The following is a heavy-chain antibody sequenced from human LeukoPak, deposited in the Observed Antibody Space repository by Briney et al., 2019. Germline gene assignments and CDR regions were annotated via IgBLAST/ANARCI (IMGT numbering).Heavy chain of an antibody. CDR3: ARDLGLVRSPFDY. D-gene: IGHD3-10*01. Sequence: GRSLRLSCAASGFTFSSYGMHWVRQAPGKGLEWVAVIWYDGSNKYYADSVKGRFTISRDNSKNTLYLQMNSMRAEDTAVYYCARDLGLVRSPFDYWGQGTLVTVSS. V-gene: IGHV3-33*01. J-gene: IGHJ4*02. CDR1: GFTFSSYG. CDR2: IWYDGSNK.